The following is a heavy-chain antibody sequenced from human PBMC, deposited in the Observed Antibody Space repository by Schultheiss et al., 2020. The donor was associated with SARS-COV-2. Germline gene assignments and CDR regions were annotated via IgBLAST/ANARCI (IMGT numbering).Heavy chain of an antibody. V-gene: IGHV3-74*01. CDR1: GFTFSSYS. D-gene: IGHD3-3*01. CDR2: IKTNGSTT. CDR3: ARGMGGFGFDY. J-gene: IGHJ4*02. Sequence: GGSLRLSCAASGFTFSSYSMNWVRQAPGKGLEWVSRIKTNGSTTNYADSVKGRFTISRDNAKNTLYLQMNSLRADDTAVYYCARGMGGFGFDYWGQGTLVTVSS.